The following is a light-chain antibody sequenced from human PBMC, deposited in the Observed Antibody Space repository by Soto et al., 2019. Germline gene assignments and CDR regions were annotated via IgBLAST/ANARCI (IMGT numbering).Light chain of an antibody. V-gene: IGLV1-40*01. CDR3: SSYTSSSAWV. CDR1: SSNIGAGYG. CDR2: NYV. Sequence: QSVLTQPPSVSGAPGQRVTISCAGTSSNIGAGYGVHWYQQLPGRAPKLLIHNYVNRPSGVPDRFSGSKSGNTASLTISGLQAEDEADYYCSSYTSSSAWVFGGGTKLTVL. J-gene: IGLJ3*02.